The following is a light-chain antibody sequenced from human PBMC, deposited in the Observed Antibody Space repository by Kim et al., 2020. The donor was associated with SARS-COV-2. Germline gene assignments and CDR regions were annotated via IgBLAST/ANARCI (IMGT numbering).Light chain of an antibody. CDR1: QSVSSY. Sequence: EIVLTQSPGTLSLSPGERATLSCRASQSVSSYLAWYQQRPGQAPRLLIYDASSRATGIPDRFSGSGSGKDFTLTISRLESEDFAVYYCQQYGSSPTFGQGTKLEI. CDR3: QQYGSSPT. V-gene: IGKV3-20*01. J-gene: IGKJ2*01. CDR2: DAS.